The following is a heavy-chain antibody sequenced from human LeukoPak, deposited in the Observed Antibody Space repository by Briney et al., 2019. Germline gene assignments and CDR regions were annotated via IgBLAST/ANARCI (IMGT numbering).Heavy chain of an antibody. CDR3: GRLGSGYLSPIDY. V-gene: IGHV4-39*01. CDR2: IYYSGST. D-gene: IGHD5-12*01. CDR1: GFTFNSYA. J-gene: IGHJ4*02. Sequence: GSLRLSCAASGFTFNSYAMSWVRQPPGKGLEWIGTIYYSGSTDYNPSLKSRVTISVDTSKNQFSLKLSSVTAADTAVYYCGRLGSGYLSPIDYWGQGTLVTVSS.